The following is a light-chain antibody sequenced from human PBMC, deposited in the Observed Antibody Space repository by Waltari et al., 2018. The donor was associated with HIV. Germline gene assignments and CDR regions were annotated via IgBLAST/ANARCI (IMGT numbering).Light chain of an antibody. CDR1: SSDVGGYNY. CDR2: EVS. Sequence: QSALTQPASVSGSPGQSITISCTGTSSDVGGYNYVSWYQQNPGKAPQPMIYEVSNRPSGVSNRFSGSKSGNTASLTISGLQAEDEADYYCSSYTSSSSVVFGGGTKLTVL. J-gene: IGLJ2*01. V-gene: IGLV2-14*01. CDR3: SSYTSSSSVV.